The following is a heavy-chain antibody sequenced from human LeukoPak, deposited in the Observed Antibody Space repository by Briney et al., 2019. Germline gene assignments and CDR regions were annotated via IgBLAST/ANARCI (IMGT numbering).Heavy chain of an antibody. V-gene: IGHV3-48*04. D-gene: IGHD3-9*01. CDR1: GFTFSSYS. J-gene: IGHJ4*02. CDR2: ISSSSSTI. CDR3: AKDMDRDTIFSFDY. Sequence: GGSLRLSCAASGFTFSSYSMNWVRQAPGKGLEWVSYISSSSSTIYYADSVKGRFTISRDNAKNSLYLQMNSLRAEDTALYYCAKDMDRDTIFSFDYWGQGTLVTVSS.